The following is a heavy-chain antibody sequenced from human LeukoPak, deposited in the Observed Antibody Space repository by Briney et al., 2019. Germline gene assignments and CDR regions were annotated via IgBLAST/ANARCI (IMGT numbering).Heavy chain of an antibody. Sequence: GGSLRLSCAGSGFTFSSYAMSWVRQAPGKGREWVSAISDSGDYTYYADSVKGRFTISRDNSKNTLYLHVNSLRAEDTAVYYCAKDTSIGKYCTSGVCSPFDYWGQGTLVTVSS. J-gene: IGHJ4*02. CDR1: GFTFSSYA. CDR3: AKDTSIGKYCTSGVCSPFDY. D-gene: IGHD2-8*01. CDR2: ISDSGDYT. V-gene: IGHV3-23*01.